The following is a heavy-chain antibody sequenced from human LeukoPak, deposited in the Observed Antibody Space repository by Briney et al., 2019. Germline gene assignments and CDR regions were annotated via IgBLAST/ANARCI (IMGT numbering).Heavy chain of an antibody. Sequence: VGSLRLSCVASGFTFSSSFMDWVRQVPGKGLAWVSRINPGNITTYADSVKGRFTISRDNAKNTLYLQMNSLRAEDTAVYYCARPFYFDSIDIWGQGTLVTVSS. J-gene: IGHJ4*02. D-gene: IGHD3-22*01. V-gene: IGHV3-74*01. CDR3: ARPFYFDSIDI. CDR2: INPGNIT. CDR1: GFTFSSSF.